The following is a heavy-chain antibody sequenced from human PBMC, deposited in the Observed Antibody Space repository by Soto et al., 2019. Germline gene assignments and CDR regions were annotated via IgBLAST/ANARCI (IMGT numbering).Heavy chain of an antibody. CDR3: ARGRLSGEGSDYGMDV. V-gene: IGHV6-1*01. J-gene: IGHJ6*02. D-gene: IGHD3-3*01. Sequence: SQTLSLTCAIPGDSVSSNSAAWNWIRQSPSKGLEWLGRTYYRSKWYNDYAVSVKSRITINPDTSKNQFSLQLNSVTPEDTAVYYCARGRLSGEGSDYGMDVWGQGTTVTVSS. CDR1: GDSVSSNSAA. CDR2: TYYRSKWYN.